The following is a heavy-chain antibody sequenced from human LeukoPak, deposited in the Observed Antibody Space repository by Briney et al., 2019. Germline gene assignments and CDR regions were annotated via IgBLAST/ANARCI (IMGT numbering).Heavy chain of an antibody. CDR2: ISGSGGST. CDR3: AKDHPAVAAYYYYGMDV. CDR1: GFTFSSYA. J-gene: IGHJ6*02. Sequence: GGSLGLSCAASGFTFSSYAMSWVRQAPGKGLEWVSAISGSGGSTYYADSVKGRFTISRDNSKNTLYLQMNSLRAEDTAVYYCAKDHPAVAAYYYYGMDVWGQGTTVTVSS. D-gene: IGHD6-19*01. V-gene: IGHV3-23*01.